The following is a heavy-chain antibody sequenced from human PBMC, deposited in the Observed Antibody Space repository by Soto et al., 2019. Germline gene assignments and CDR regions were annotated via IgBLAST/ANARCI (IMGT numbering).Heavy chain of an antibody. D-gene: IGHD2-8*01. CDR1: GFTFDSPYSHG. V-gene: IGHV3-23*01. CDR3: VSWVSAHFDY. Sequence: GGSLRLSCAASGFTFDSPYSHGMSWVRQSPGKGPEWVSTISSNGANTHYAESVKGRFTISKDASRNTVHLHMNSLRAEDTATYFCVSWVSAHFDYWGHGTPVTVSS. J-gene: IGHJ4*01. CDR2: ISSNGANT.